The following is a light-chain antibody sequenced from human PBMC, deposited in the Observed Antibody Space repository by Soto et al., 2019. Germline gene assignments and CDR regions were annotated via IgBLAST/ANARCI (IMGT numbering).Light chain of an antibody. CDR3: QQTYITPLT. CDR2: AAS. CDR1: QSISIY. J-gene: IGKJ1*01. Sequence: DLQMTQSPSSLSASVGDRVTITCRASQSISIYLNWYQQKPGKAPKLLIYAASSLQSGVPSRFSGGGSGTAFTLTISSLQPEDFATYYCQQTYITPLTFGQGTKVEIK. V-gene: IGKV1-39*01.